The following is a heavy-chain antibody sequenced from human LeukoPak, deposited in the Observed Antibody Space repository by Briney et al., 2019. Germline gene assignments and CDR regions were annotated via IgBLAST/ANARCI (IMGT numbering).Heavy chain of an antibody. J-gene: IGHJ4*02. D-gene: IGHD3-22*01. CDR2: IIPILGIA. Sequence: SVKVSCKASGYTFSSYAISWVRQAPGQGLEWMGRIIPILGIANYAQKFQGRVTITADKSTSTAYMELSSLRSEDTAVYYCARAPRDPLVYDSSGEGFDYWGQGTLVTVSS. CDR1: GYTFSSYA. V-gene: IGHV1-69*04. CDR3: ARAPRDPLVYDSSGEGFDY.